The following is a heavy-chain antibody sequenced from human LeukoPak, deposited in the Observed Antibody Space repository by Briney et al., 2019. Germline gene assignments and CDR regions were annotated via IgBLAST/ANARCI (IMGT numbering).Heavy chain of an antibody. CDR2: ISSSGSTI. Sequence: GRSLRLSCAASGFTFSGFAMSWIRQAPGKGLEWISYISSSGSTIYYADSVKGRFTISRDNAKNSLYLQMNSLRAEDTAVYYCARDYTGGWNDYWGQGTLVIASS. D-gene: IGHD7-27*01. J-gene: IGHJ4*02. CDR3: ARDYTGGWNDY. V-gene: IGHV3-11*04. CDR1: GFTFSGFA.